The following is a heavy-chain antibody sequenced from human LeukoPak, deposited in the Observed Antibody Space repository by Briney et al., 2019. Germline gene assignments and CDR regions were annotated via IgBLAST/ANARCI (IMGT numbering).Heavy chain of an antibody. D-gene: IGHD4-17*01. CDR2: IFQSGST. Sequence: SETLSLTCAVSGDSISSSNWWDWVRQSPGKGLEWIGEIFQSGSTSYNPSLKSRVTISLDKSKNQFSLKLSSVTAADTAVYYCARRAYGDYYFDYWGQGTLVTVSS. CDR1: GDSISSSNW. J-gene: IGHJ4*02. CDR3: ARRAYGDYYFDY. V-gene: IGHV4-4*02.